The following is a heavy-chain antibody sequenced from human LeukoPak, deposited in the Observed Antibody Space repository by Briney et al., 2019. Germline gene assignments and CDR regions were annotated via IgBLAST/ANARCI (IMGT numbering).Heavy chain of an antibody. CDR3: ARGGATTVTTRGAFDI. Sequence: SETLSLTCAVYGASFSGYYWSWIRQPPGKGLEWIGEINHSGSTNYNPSLKSRVTISVDTSKNQFSLKLSSVTAADTAVYYCARGGATTVTTRGAFDIWGQGTMVTVSS. CDR1: GASFSGYY. J-gene: IGHJ3*02. V-gene: IGHV4-34*01. CDR2: INHSGST. D-gene: IGHD4-17*01.